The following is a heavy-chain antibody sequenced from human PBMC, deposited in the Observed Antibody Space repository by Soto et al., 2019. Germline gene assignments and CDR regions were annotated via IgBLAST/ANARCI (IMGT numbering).Heavy chain of an antibody. D-gene: IGHD3-3*01. CDR1: GFTFSSYA. V-gene: IGHV3-30-3*01. Sequence: GGSLRLSCAASGFTFSSYAMHWVRQAPGKGLEWVAVISYDGSNKYYADSVKGRFTISRDNSKNTLYLQMNSLRAEDTAVYYCARGEYDFWSGYTNDYWGQGTLVTVSS. CDR2: ISYDGSNK. J-gene: IGHJ4*02. CDR3: ARGEYDFWSGYTNDY.